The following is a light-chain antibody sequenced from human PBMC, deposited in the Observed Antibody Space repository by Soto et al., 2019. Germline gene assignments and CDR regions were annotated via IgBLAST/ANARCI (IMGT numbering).Light chain of an antibody. Sequence: EIVLTQSPGTLSLSPGARATLSCRASQSFSGSYLAWYQQKPGQGPRLLIYGASTRATGIPDRFSGSGSGTDFPLTISRLEPEDFAVYYCQRFGSSWTFGQGTKVEIK. V-gene: IGKV3-20*01. CDR3: QRFGSSWT. CDR2: GAS. CDR1: QSFSGSY. J-gene: IGKJ1*01.